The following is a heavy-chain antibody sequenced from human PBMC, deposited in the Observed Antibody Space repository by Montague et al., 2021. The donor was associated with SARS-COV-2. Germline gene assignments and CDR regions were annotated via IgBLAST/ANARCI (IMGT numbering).Heavy chain of an antibody. J-gene: IGHJ6*02. CDR1: GGSFSGYY. CDR3: ARGSWHIVVVTAIRDGYYGMDV. V-gene: IGHV4-34*01. Sequence: SETLSLTRAIYGGSFSGYYWSWIRQPPGKGLEWIGEINHSGSTNXNPSLKSRVTISVDTSKNQLSLKLSSVTAADTAVYYCARGSWHIVVVTAIRDGYYGMDVWGQGTTVTVSS. CDR2: INHSGST. D-gene: IGHD2-21*02.